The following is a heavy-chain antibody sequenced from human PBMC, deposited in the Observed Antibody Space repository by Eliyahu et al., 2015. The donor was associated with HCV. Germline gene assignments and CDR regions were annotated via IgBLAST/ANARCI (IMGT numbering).Heavy chain of an antibody. CDR3: ARDRVSGSYYYFDY. CDR2: IYSGGST. D-gene: IGHD1-26*01. J-gene: IGHJ4*02. V-gene: IGHV3-53*01. CDR1: GFTVSSNY. Sequence: EVQLVESGGGXIQPGGSLRLSCAASGFTVSSNYMSWVRQAPGKGLEWVSVIYSGGSTYYADSVKGRFTISRDNSKNTLYLQMNSLRAEDTAVYYCARDRVSGSYYYFDYWGQGTLVTVSS.